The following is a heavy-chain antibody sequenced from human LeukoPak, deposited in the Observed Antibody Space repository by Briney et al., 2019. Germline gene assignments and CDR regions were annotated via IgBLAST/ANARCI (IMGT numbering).Heavy chain of an antibody. D-gene: IGHD5-12*01. V-gene: IGHV3-23*01. Sequence: GGSLRLSCAASGFTFSSYAMSWVRQAPGKGLEWVSAISGSGGSTYYADSVKGRFTISRDNAKNSLYLQMNSLRAEDTAVYYCARVGRKIVATNPSDYWGQGTLVTVSS. CDR3: ARVGRKIVATNPSDY. CDR2: ISGSGGST. J-gene: IGHJ4*02. CDR1: GFTFSSYA.